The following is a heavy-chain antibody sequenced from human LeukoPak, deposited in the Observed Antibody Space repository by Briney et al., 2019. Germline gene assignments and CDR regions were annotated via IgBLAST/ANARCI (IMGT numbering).Heavy chain of an antibody. D-gene: IGHD3-10*01. CDR1: GFTFSSYA. CDR2: ISGSGGST. V-gene: IGHV3-23*01. Sequence: GGSLRLSCAASGFTFSSYAMSWVRQAPGKGLEWVSAISGSGGSTYYADSVKGRFTISRDNSKNTLYLQMNSLRAEDTAVYYCAKPWVPERFGELSPFDYWGQGTLVTVSS. J-gene: IGHJ4*02. CDR3: AKPWVPERFGELSPFDY.